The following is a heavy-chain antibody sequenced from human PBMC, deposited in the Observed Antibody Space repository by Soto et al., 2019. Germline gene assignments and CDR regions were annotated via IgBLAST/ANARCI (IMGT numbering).Heavy chain of an antibody. D-gene: IGHD6-19*01. Sequence: ASVKVSCKASGYTFTGYYMHWVRQAPGQGLEWMGWINPNSGGTNYAQKFQGWVTMTRDTSVSTAYMELSRLRSDDTAVYYCAREGDAIAVAGTSYDYYGMDVGGQVTTVTVSS. CDR2: INPNSGGT. CDR1: GYTFTGYY. V-gene: IGHV1-2*04. CDR3: AREGDAIAVAGTSYDYYGMDV. J-gene: IGHJ6*02.